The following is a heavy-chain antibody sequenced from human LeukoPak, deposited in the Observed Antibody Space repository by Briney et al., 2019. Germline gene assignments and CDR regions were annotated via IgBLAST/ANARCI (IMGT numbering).Heavy chain of an antibody. CDR3: ARDISLSEWELPSTEFDY. Sequence: ASVKVSCKASGYTFTGYYMHWVRQAPGQGLEWMGWINPNSGGTNYAQKFQGRVTMTRDTSISTAYMELSRLRSDDTAVYYCARDISLSEWELPSTEFDYWGQGTLVTVSS. CDR1: GYTFTGYY. CDR2: INPNSGGT. J-gene: IGHJ4*02. D-gene: IGHD1-26*01. V-gene: IGHV1-2*02.